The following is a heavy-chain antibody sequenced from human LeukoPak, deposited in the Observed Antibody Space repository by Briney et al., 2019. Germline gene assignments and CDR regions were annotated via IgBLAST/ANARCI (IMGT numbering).Heavy chain of an antibody. CDR3: ARKDGDI. V-gene: IGHV4-4*07. J-gene: IGHJ3*02. CDR2: IDASGST. Sequence: SETLSLTCTVSGAPVSSYYWIWIRQPAGRGLEWIGRIDASGSTNYNPSLKSRVTLSVDSSKNQFSLKVSSVTAADTAVYYCARKDGDIWGQGTMVTVSS. CDR1: GAPVSSYY. D-gene: IGHD5-24*01.